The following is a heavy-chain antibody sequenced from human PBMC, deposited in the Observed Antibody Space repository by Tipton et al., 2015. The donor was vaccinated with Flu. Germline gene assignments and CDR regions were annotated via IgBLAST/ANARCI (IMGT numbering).Heavy chain of an antibody. D-gene: IGHD3-10*01. CDR2: ISHSGRT. Sequence: QLMQSGPEVKPSETLSLICTVSDYSISSGYYWGWIRQPPGKGLEWIGCISHSGRTYYNPSLKSRVTISVDTAKNQFSQRLSSVTAADTAVYYCARSTYHYGSGSSDYWGQGTLVTVSS. CDR3: ARSTYHYGSGSSDY. J-gene: IGHJ4*02. V-gene: IGHV4-38-2*02. CDR1: DYSISSGYY.